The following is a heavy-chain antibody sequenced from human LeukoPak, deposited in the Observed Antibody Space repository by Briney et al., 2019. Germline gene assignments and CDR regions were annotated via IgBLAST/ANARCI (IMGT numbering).Heavy chain of an antibody. V-gene: IGHV3-33*01. CDR2: LYSDGSNK. CDR1: GFRFSSYG. D-gene: IGHD4-17*01. Sequence: QSGGSLRLSCVASGFRFSSYGTHWVRQAPGKGLEWVAMLYSDGSNKDYTDSVKGRFTISRDNSKNTLYLQMNSLRAEDTAVYYCARGNTATLRYYFDYWGQGTLVTVSS. J-gene: IGHJ4*02. CDR3: ARGNTATLRYYFDY.